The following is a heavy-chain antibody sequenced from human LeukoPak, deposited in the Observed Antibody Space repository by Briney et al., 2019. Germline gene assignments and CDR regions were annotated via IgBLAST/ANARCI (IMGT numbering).Heavy chain of an antibody. Sequence: PGGSLRLSCAASGFTVSSNYMSWVRQAPGKGLEWVSVIYSGGSTYYADSVKGRFTISRDNSKNTLYLQMNSLRAEDTAVYYCVDTFGGVGQDYWGQGTLVTVSS. D-gene: IGHD3-16*01. V-gene: IGHV3-53*01. J-gene: IGHJ4*02. CDR2: IYSGGST. CDR1: GFTVSSNY. CDR3: VDTFGGVGQDY.